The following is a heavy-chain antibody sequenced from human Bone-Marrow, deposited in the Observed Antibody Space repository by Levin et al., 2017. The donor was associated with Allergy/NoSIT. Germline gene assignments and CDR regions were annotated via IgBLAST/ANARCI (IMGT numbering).Heavy chain of an antibody. Sequence: GGSLRLSCAASGFTFSSYAMHWVRQAPGKGLEWVAVISYDGSNKYYADSVKGRFTISRDNSKNTLYLQMNSLRAEDTAVYYCARVNWLGFAWGQGTLVTVSS. V-gene: IGHV3-30-3*01. J-gene: IGHJ5*02. D-gene: IGHD1-20*01. CDR2: ISYDGSNK. CDR3: ARVNWLGFA. CDR1: GFTFSSYA.